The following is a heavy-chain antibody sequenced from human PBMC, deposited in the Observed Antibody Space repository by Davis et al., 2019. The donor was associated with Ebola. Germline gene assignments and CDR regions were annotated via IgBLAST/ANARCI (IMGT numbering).Heavy chain of an antibody. CDR2: IYYSGST. J-gene: IGHJ3*02. D-gene: IGHD2-15*01. CDR1: GGSVSSGSYY. CDR3: AREGRKLMDAFDI. Sequence: PGGSLRLSCTVSGGSVSSGSYYWSWIRQPPGKGLEWIGYIYYSGSTNYNPSLKSRVTISVDTSKNQFSLKLSSVTAADTAVYYCAREGRKLMDAFDIWGQGTMVTVSS. V-gene: IGHV4-61*01.